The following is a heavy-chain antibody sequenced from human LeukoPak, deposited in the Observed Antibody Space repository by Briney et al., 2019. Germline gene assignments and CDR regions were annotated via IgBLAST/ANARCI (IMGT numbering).Heavy chain of an antibody. CDR3: VRLRRNNDRSGYYYYYDY. Sequence: GGSLTLSCAASGYTFSDFSVNWVRQAPGKGLEWVSSISVRSNYRYYADSVRGRFTISRDDARDSLFLQMNSLRAEDTAVYYCVRLRRNNDRSGYYYYYDYWGQGTLVTVSS. J-gene: IGHJ4*02. D-gene: IGHD3-22*01. V-gene: IGHV3-21*01. CDR1: GYTFSDFS. CDR2: ISVRSNYR.